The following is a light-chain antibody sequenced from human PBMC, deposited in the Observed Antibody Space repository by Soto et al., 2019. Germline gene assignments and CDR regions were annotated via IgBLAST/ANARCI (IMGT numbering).Light chain of an antibody. J-gene: IGKJ2*01. CDR2: GAS. CDR3: QQYSCSPPYT. CDR1: QSVSSRF. Sequence: ESVLTQSPGTLSLSPGESATLSCRASQSVSSRFLAWYQQKPGQAPRLLIYGASSRATGIPDRFSGSGSGTDFTLTISRLEAEDFAVYYCQQYSCSPPYTFGQGTKLEIK. V-gene: IGKV3-20*01.